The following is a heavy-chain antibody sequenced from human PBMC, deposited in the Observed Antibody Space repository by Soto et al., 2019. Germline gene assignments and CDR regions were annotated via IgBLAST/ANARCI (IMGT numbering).Heavy chain of an antibody. D-gene: IGHD2-2*02. Sequence: SETLSLTCTVSGGSVSSGSYYWSWIRQPPGKGLEWIGYIYYSGSTNYNPSLKSRVTISVDTSKNQFSLKLSSVTAADTAVYYCALGVPAAIRDNWFDPWGQGTLVTVSS. CDR3: ALGVPAAIRDNWFDP. V-gene: IGHV4-61*01. J-gene: IGHJ5*02. CDR1: GGSVSSGSYY. CDR2: IYYSGST.